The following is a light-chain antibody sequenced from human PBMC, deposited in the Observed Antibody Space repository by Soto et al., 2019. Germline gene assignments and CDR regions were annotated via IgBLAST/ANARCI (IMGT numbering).Light chain of an antibody. V-gene: IGLV1-47*01. Sequence: QAVVTQPPSASGTPGQRVTISCSGSSSNIGSFSVYWYQQLPGTAPKLLIYRNDQRPSGVPDRFSGSKSGTSASLAISGLRSEDEADYYCAAWDDGLNGWVFGGGTKLTVL. CDR3: AAWDDGLNGWV. CDR2: RND. J-gene: IGLJ3*02. CDR1: SSNIGSFS.